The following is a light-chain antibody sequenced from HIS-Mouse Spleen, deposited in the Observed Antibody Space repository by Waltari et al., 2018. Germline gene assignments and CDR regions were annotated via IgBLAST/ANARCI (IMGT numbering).Light chain of an antibody. CDR2: DDN. CDR1: NLGRKS. J-gene: IGLJ2*01. Sequence: SYVLTQPPSVSVAPGKTARITCGGNNLGRKSGHWYQQKPGQAPVLVVYDDNDRPSGIPERFSGSNSGNTATLTISRVEAGDEADYYCQVWDSSSDHVVFGGGTKLTVL. V-gene: IGLV3-21*03. CDR3: QVWDSSSDHVV.